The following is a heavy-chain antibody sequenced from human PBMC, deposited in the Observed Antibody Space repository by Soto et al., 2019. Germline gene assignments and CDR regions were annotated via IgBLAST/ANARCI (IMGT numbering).Heavy chain of an antibody. CDR2: IYHSGST. CDR3: AGYNWNYYFEP. D-gene: IGHD1-7*01. CDR1: GGSVRDGSYY. Sequence: SETLSLTCTVSGGSVRDGSYYWAWLRQPPGKGLEWIGHIYHSGSTIYNPSLKSRVTISIDTSKSQFSLNLNSMTAADTAVYYCAGYNWNYYFEPWGQGTLVTAPQ. J-gene: IGHJ5*02. V-gene: IGHV4-61*01.